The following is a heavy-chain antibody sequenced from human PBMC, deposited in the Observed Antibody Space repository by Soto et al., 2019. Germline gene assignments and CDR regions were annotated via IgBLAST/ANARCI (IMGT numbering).Heavy chain of an antibody. Sequence: QVTLKESGPVLVKPTETLTLTCTVSGFSLSNARMGVSWIRQPPGKALEWLAHIFSNDEKSYSTSLKSRLTISKXTSLSXXVLTMTNMDPVDTATYYCARIMGDGYNSITLTFDYWGQGTLVTVSS. D-gene: IGHD5-12*01. V-gene: IGHV2-26*01. CDR2: IFSNDEK. J-gene: IGHJ4*02. CDR1: GFSLSNARMG. CDR3: ARIMGDGYNSITLTFDY.